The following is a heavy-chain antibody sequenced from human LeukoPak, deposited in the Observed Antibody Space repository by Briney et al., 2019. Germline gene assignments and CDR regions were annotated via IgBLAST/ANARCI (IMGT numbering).Heavy chain of an antibody. V-gene: IGHV3-74*01. CDR2: IKSDGSST. D-gene: IGHD5-12*01. Sequence: GGSLRLSCAASGSTFSSYWMHWVRQAPGKGLVWVSHIKSDGSSTSYADSVKGRFTISRDNAKNTLYLQMNSLRAEDTAVYYCARDRGYTQDYWGLGTLVTVSS. J-gene: IGHJ4*02. CDR1: GSTFSSYW. CDR3: ARDRGYTQDY.